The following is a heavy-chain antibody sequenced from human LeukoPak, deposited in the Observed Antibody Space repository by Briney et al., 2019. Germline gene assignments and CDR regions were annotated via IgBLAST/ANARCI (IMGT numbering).Heavy chain of an antibody. CDR3: ARGSGYYGSGSYYPTSR. Sequence: SVKVSCKASGGTFSSYAISWVRQAPGQGLEWMGGIIPIFGTANYAQKFQGRVTITADESTSTAYMELSSLRSEDTAVYYCARGSGYYGSGSYYPTSRWGQGTLVTVSS. CDR1: GGTFSSYA. J-gene: IGHJ4*02. CDR2: IIPIFGTA. V-gene: IGHV1-69*13. D-gene: IGHD3-10*01.